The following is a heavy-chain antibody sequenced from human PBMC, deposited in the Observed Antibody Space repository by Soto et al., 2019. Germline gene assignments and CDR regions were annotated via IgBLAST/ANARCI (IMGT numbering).Heavy chain of an antibody. CDR3: ARSVAVPGAHIDY. CDR1: GGSISGSY. D-gene: IGHD6-19*01. V-gene: IGHV4-59*01. Sequence: XGTLSLTVSVSGGSISGSYWSGIRQSPGKGLEWLGYVYYTGSTNYSPSLRSRVSISVDTSKNEFSLRLSSVTAADTAVYFCARSVAVPGAHIDYWGQGTQVTVSS. J-gene: IGHJ4*02. CDR2: VYYTGST.